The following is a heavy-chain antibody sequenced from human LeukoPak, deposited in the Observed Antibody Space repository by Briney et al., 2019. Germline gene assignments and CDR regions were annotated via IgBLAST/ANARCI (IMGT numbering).Heavy chain of an antibody. CDR1: GFTFSSYS. J-gene: IGHJ4*02. D-gene: IGHD3-10*01. CDR3: ARGYYGSGSYSSFDY. V-gene: IGHV3-21*01. CDR2: ISSSSSYI. Sequence: PGGSLRLSCAASGFTFSSYSMNWVRHAPGKGLEWGSSISSSSSYIYYADSVKGRFTISRDNAKNSLYLQMNSLRAEDTAVYYCARGYYGSGSYSSFDYWGQGTLVTVSS.